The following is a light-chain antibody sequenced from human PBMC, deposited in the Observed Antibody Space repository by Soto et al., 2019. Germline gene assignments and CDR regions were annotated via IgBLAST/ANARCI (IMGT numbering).Light chain of an antibody. CDR3: SSYTTSSAYV. CDR1: SSDVGAYNY. J-gene: IGLJ1*01. CDR2: GVT. Sequence: QSVLTQPASVSGSPGQSITVSCTGTSSDVGAYNYVSWYQQHPGKAPKLMIYGVTYRPSGVSSRFSASKSGNTASLTISGLQAEDEADYYCSSYTTSSAYVFGAGTKLTVL. V-gene: IGLV2-14*01.